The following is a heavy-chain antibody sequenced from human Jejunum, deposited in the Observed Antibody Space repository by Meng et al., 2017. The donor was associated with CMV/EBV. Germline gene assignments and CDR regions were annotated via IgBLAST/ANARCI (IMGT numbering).Heavy chain of an antibody. D-gene: IGHD4-17*01. CDR1: GGSSRNDQW. Sequence: QVPLQESGPVRVKPSGTLTLTCKAAGGSSRNDQWWSGVRQAPGKGLEWIGEIYHSGRTNYNPSVKSRVSMSVDKSQNHFSLRLSSVTAADTAVYYCTTLYGDSISWGQGTLVTVSS. CDR3: TTLYGDSIS. J-gene: IGHJ4*02. CDR2: IYHSGRT. V-gene: IGHV4-4*02.